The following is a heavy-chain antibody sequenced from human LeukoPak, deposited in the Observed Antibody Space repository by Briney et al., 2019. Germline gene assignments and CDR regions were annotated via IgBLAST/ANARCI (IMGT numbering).Heavy chain of an antibody. CDR1: GFTFGSYW. CDR2: IKQDGSEK. V-gene: IGHV3-7*01. CDR3: ARDRYSSGWYFGHTMVAFDI. D-gene: IGHD6-19*01. J-gene: IGHJ3*02. Sequence: GGSLRLSCAASGFTFGSYWMSWVRQAPGKGLEWVANIKQDGSEKYYVDSVKGRFTISRDNAKNSLYLQMNSLRAEDTAVYYCARDRYSSGWYFGHTMVAFDIWGQGTMVTVSS.